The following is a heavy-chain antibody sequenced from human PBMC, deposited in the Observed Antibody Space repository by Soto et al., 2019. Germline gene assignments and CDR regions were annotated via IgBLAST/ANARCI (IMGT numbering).Heavy chain of an antibody. CDR2: IKQDGSEK. CDR1: GFTFSSYW. Sequence: GGSLRLSCAASGFTFSSYWMSWVRQAPGKGLEWVANIKQDGSEKYYVDSVKGRFTISRDNAKNSLYLQMNSLRAEDTAVYYCARDPSIVVVTAKTYYYYGMDVWGQGTTVTVPS. D-gene: IGHD2-21*02. J-gene: IGHJ6*02. CDR3: ARDPSIVVVTAKTYYYYGMDV. V-gene: IGHV3-7*01.